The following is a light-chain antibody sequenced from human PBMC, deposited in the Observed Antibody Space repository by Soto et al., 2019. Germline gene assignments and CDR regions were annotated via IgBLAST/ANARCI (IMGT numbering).Light chain of an antibody. CDR1: QSISGW. V-gene: IGKV1-5*01. CDR3: QQYNSYSS. Sequence: DIQMTQSPSTLSASVGDRVTITCRASQSISGWLAWYQQKPGKAPKLLIYDASSLESGVPSRFSGSGSGTEFTLTISSLQPDDFATYYCQQYNSYSSFSQGTKVEIK. CDR2: DAS. J-gene: IGKJ1*01.